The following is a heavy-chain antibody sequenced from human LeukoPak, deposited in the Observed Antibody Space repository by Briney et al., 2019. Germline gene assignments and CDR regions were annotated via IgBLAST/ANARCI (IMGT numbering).Heavy chain of an antibody. J-gene: IGHJ6*03. CDR1: GFTFSDYY. D-gene: IGHD5-18*01. Sequence: GGSLRLSCAASGFTFSDYYMSWIRRAPGKGLEWVSYISSSGSTIYYADSVKGRFTISRDNAKNSLYLQMNSLRAEDTAVYYCARDGIQLWYDYYYYYMDVWGKGTTVTVSS. CDR2: ISSSGSTI. V-gene: IGHV3-11*04. CDR3: ARDGIQLWYDYYYYYMDV.